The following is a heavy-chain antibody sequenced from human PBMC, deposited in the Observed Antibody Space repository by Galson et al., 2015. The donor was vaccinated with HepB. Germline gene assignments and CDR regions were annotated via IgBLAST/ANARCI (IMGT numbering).Heavy chain of an antibody. D-gene: IGHD3-22*01. J-gene: IGHJ4*02. CDR1: GFTFSNAW. CDR2: IKSKTDGGTT. CDR3: TTQPPDYYDSSGSSFTDY. V-gene: IGHV3-15*07. Sequence: SLRLSCAASGFTFSNAWMNWVRQAPGKGLEWVGRIKSKTDGGTTDYAAPVKGRFTISRDDSKNTLYLQMNSLKTEDTAVYYCTTQPPDYYDSSGSSFTDYWGQGTLVTVSS.